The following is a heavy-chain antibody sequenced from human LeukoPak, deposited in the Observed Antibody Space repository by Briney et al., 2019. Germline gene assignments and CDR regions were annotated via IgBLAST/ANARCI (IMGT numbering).Heavy chain of an antibody. D-gene: IGHD6-6*01. Sequence: GGSLRLSCAASGFTFDDYGMSWVRQAPGKGLEWVSGITWNGGSTGYADSVKGRFTISRDNANNSLYLQMNSLRAEDTALYYCARGYSRSSLFDYWGQGTLVTVSS. CDR2: ITWNGGST. J-gene: IGHJ4*02. V-gene: IGHV3-20*04. CDR1: GFTFDDYG. CDR3: ARGYSRSSLFDY.